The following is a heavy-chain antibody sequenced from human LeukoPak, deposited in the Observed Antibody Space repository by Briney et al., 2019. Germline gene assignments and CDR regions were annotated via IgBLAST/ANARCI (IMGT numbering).Heavy chain of an antibody. J-gene: IGHJ4*02. D-gene: IGHD3-9*01. CDR3: ARSKDILTGYCFDY. V-gene: IGHV4-34*01. CDR2: ISHGGST. CDR1: GGSFSDYS. Sequence: SETLSLTCAVYGGSFSDYSWSWICQPPGKGLEWIGEISHGGSTKYNPSLQSRVTMSIDRSKSQFALKVMSVTAADTAVYYCARSKDILTGYCFDYWGQGTLVTVSS.